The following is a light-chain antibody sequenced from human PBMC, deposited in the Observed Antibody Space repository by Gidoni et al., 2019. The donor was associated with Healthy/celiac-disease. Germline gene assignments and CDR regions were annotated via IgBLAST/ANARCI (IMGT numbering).Light chain of an antibody. V-gene: IGKV3-11*01. CDR1: QSVSSY. CDR2: DAS. J-gene: IGKJ3*01. CDR3: QQRSNWPVT. Sequence: EIVLTQSPATLSLSPGERATLSCRASQSVSSYLAWYQQTPGQAPRLLIYDASNRATGTPARFSGSGSGTDFTLTISSLEPEDFAVYYCQQRSNWPVTFGPGTKVEIK.